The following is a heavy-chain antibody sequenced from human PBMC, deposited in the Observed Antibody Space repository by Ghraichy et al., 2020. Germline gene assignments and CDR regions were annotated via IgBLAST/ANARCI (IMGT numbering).Heavy chain of an antibody. CDR1: GGSISSYY. CDR3: ARNHLFYAKWFDP. J-gene: IGHJ5*02. Sequence: SETLSLTCSVSGGSISSYYWNWVRQPPGKGLEWIGFVSYSGSTNYSPSLKSRVSISLDTSKNQFSLRLTAVTAADTAVYYCARNHLFYAKWFDPWGQGTLVTVSS. V-gene: IGHV4-59*01. D-gene: IGHD3-16*01. CDR2: VSYSGST.